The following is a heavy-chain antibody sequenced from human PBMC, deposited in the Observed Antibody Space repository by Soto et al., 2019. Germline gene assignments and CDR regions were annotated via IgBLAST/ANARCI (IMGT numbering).Heavy chain of an antibody. CDR2: IRTKPHGGTT. Sequence: GGSLRLSCSTSGFTFGDYAMSWFRQAPGKGLEWVGFIRTKPHGGTTEYAASVEGRFTISRDDSKRIAYLEMNSLKTEDTAIYYCARGRFCSSASCYGSRWGQGTMVTVSS. D-gene: IGHD2-2*01. V-gene: IGHV3-49*03. J-gene: IGHJ3*01. CDR1: GFTFGDYA. CDR3: ARGRFCSSASCYGSR.